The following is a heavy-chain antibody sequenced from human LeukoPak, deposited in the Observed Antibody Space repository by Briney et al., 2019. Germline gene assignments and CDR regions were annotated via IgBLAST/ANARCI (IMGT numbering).Heavy chain of an antibody. Sequence: GRSLRLSCAASGFTFSSYGMHWVRQAPGKGLEWVAVISYDGSNKYYADSVKGRFTISRDNSKNKLYLQMNSLRAEDTAVYYCAKDEVAYCGGDCYSHYWGQGTLVTVSS. CDR2: ISYDGSNK. CDR3: AKDEVAYCGGDCYSHY. V-gene: IGHV3-30*18. CDR1: GFTFSSYG. J-gene: IGHJ4*02. D-gene: IGHD2-21*02.